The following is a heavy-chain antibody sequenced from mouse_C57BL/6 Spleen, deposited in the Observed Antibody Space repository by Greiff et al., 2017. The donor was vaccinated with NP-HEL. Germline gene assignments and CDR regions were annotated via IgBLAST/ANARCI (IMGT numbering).Heavy chain of an antibody. J-gene: IGHJ4*01. CDR2: IHPNSGST. CDR3: ARNYDGSSAMDY. CDR1: GYTFTSSW. Sequence: QVQLQQPGAELVKPGASVKLSCKASGYTFTSSWMHWVKQRPGQGLEWIGMIHPNSGSTNYNEKFKSKATLTVDKSSSTAYMQLSSLTSEDSAVYYCARNYDGSSAMDYWGQGTSVTVSS. V-gene: IGHV1-64*01. D-gene: IGHD1-1*01.